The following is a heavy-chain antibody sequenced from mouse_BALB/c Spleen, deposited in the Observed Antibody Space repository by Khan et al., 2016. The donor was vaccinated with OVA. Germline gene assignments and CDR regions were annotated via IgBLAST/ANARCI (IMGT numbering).Heavy chain of an antibody. CDR1: GYTFTSYT. V-gene: IGHV1-4*01. CDR3: ARSGAYYRHDGYFDV. D-gene: IGHD2-14*01. Sequence: QVQLQQSGAELARPGASVKMSCKASGYTFTSYTMHWVKQRPGQGLEWIGYINPSSGYTNYNQKFKDKATLTADKSSSTAYMQLSSLTSEDSAVYYCARSGAYYRHDGYFDVWGAGTTVTVSS. J-gene: IGHJ1*01. CDR2: INPSSGYT.